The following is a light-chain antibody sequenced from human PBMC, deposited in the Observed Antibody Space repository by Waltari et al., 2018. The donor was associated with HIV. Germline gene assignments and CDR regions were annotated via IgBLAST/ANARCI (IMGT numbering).Light chain of an antibody. V-gene: IGLV2-23*01. CDR2: EDD. CDR3: CSYAGSTTWL. Sequence: SALTQPASVSGSPGQAITVSCTGSSSDVGSYNLVSWYQQHPGKAPKLMIYEDDKRPSGVSNRFSGSKSGNTASLTIFGLQAEDEADYYCCSYAGSTTWLFGGGTKLTVL. CDR1: SSDVGSYNL. J-gene: IGLJ3*02.